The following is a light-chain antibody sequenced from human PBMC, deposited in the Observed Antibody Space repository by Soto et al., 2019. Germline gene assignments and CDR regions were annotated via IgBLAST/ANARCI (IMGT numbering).Light chain of an antibody. J-gene: IGLJ1*01. CDR3: ATWDDSLKGV. CDR1: TSNIGSHS. CDR2: TNN. V-gene: IGLV1-44*01. Sequence: QSLLTQPPSASGAPGQRVTISCSGSTSNIGSHSVNWYQHVPGAAPKLLITTNNQRPSGVPDRFSGFKSGSSASLVISGLQSEDEADYYCATWDDSLKGVFGTGTKLTVL.